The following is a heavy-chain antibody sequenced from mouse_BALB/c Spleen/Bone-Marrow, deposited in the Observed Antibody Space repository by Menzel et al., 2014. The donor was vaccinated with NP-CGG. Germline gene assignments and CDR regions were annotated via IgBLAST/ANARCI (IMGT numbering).Heavy chain of an antibody. CDR1: GFSLTSYG. V-gene: IGHV2-5*01. Sequence: VHLVESGPGLVQPSQSLSITCTVSGFSLTSYGLHWVRPSPGKGLEWLGVIWRGGSTDYNAAFMSRLSITKDNSKSQVFFKMNSLQADDTAIYYCAKNYYGSSDYWGQGTTLTVSS. J-gene: IGHJ2*01. CDR2: IWRGGST. CDR3: AKNYYGSSDY. D-gene: IGHD1-1*01.